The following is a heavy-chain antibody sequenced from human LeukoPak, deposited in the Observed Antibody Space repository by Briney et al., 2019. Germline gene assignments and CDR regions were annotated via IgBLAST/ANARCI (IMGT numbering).Heavy chain of an antibody. CDR3: ANPAGYFDSSGYGVDY. Sequence: GGSLRLSCAVSGFTLSTYAMTWVRQAPGKGLEWVSSIVGSSGNTYYADSVKGRFTISGDNSKNTLYLQMSSLRAEDTAVYYCANPAGYFDSSGYGVDYWGQGTLVTVSS. CDR1: GFTLSTYA. CDR2: IVGSSGNT. J-gene: IGHJ4*02. V-gene: IGHV3-23*01. D-gene: IGHD3-22*01.